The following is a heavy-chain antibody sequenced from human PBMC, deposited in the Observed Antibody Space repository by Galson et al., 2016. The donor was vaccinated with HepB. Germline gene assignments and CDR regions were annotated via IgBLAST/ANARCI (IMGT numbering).Heavy chain of an antibody. CDR3: GRGSYGSWGSVWY. J-gene: IGHJ4*02. V-gene: IGHV3-74*01. Sequence: LRLSCAASGFTFSNYWMHWVRQAPGKGLVWVSRINSDGSSISYGDSVKGRFTISRDNAKNTLYMQMNSLRAEDTAVYYCGRGSYGSWGSVWYWGQGTLVTVSS. CDR1: GFTFSNYW. CDR2: INSDGSSI. D-gene: IGHD1-26*01.